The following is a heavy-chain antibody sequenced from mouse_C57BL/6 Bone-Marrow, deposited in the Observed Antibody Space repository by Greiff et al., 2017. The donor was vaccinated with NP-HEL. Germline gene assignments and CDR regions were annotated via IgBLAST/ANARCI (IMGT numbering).Heavy chain of an antibody. CDR3: AHIYYGNCLGYAMDY. V-gene: IGHV1-82*01. Sequence: QVQLQQSGPELVKPGASVKISCKASGYAFSSSWMNWVKQRPGKGLEWIGRIYPGDGDTNYNGKFKGKATLTADKSSSTAYMQLSSLTSEDSAVYFCAHIYYGNCLGYAMDYWGQGTSVTVSS. CDR1: GYAFSSSW. CDR2: IYPGDGDT. J-gene: IGHJ4*01. D-gene: IGHD2-1*01.